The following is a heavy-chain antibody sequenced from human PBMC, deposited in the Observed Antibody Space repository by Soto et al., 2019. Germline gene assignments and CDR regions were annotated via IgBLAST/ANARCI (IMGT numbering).Heavy chain of an antibody. CDR3: ARDGSSGGKMGRWFDP. V-gene: IGHV4-4*02. CDR2: IYHSGST. D-gene: IGHD6-19*01. CDR1: GGSISSSNW. J-gene: IGHJ5*02. Sequence: QVQLQESGPGLVKPSGTLSLTCAVSGGSISSSNWWSWVRQPPGKGLEWIGEIYHSGSTNYNPSLTSRVTISVDKSKNQLSLKLSSVTAADTAVYYCARDGSSGGKMGRWFDPWGQGTLVTVSS.